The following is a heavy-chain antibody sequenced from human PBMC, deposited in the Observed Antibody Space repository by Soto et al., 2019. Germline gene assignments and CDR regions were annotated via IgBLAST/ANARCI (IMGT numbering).Heavy chain of an antibody. CDR2: INHSGST. D-gene: IGHD3-10*01. V-gene: IGHV4-34*01. J-gene: IGHJ4*02. CDR1: GGSFSGYY. Sequence: PSETLSLTCAVYGGSFSGYYWSWIRQPPGKGLEWIGEINHSGSTNYNPSLKSRVTISVDTSKNQFSLKLSSVTAADTAVYYCARGRMVRGARAYFDYWGQGTLVTVS. CDR3: ARGRMVRGARAYFDY.